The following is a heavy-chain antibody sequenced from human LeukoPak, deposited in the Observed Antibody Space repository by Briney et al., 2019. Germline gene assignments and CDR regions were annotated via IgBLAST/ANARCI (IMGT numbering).Heavy chain of an antibody. CDR3: ARGASTMIKFDP. CDR1: GYTLTELS. CDR2: FDPEDGET. D-gene: IGHD3-22*01. Sequence: ASVKVSCKVSGYTLTELSMHWVRQAPGKGLEWMGGFDPEDGETIYAQKFQGRVTMTRNTSISTAYMELSSLRSEDTAVYYCARGASTMIKFDPWGQGTLVTVSS. J-gene: IGHJ5*02. V-gene: IGHV1-24*01.